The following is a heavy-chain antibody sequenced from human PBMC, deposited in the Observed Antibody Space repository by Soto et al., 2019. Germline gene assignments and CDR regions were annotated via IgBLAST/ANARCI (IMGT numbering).Heavy chain of an antibody. J-gene: IGHJ2*01. CDR3: ATDITMVRGNWYFDL. D-gene: IGHD3-10*01. Sequence: QVQLVQSGAEVKKPGDSVKVSCKVSGYTLAELSMHWVRQAPGKGLEWMGGFDPEDGETIYAQKFQGRVTMTEDTSTDTAYMELSSLRSEDTAVYYCATDITMVRGNWYFDLWGRGTLVTVSS. CDR2: FDPEDGET. V-gene: IGHV1-24*01. CDR1: GYTLAELS.